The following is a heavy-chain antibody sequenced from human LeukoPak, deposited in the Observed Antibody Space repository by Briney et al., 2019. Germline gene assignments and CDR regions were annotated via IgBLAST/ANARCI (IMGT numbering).Heavy chain of an antibody. D-gene: IGHD6-19*01. Sequence: PSETLSLTCTVSGGSISSSSYYWGWIRQPPGKGLEWIGSIYYSGSTYYNPSLKSRVTISVDTSKNQFSLKLSSVTAADTAVYYCASGGSSGWYRFCYWGQGTLVTVSS. CDR2: IYYSGST. CDR1: GGSISSSSYY. V-gene: IGHV4-39*07. CDR3: ASGGSSGWYRFCY. J-gene: IGHJ4*02.